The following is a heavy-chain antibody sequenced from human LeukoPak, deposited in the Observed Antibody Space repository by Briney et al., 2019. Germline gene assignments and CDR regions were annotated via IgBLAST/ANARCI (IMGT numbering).Heavy chain of an antibody. V-gene: IGHV3-64*01. J-gene: IGHJ4*02. Sequence: PGGSLRLSXAASGFTFSSYAMHWVRRAPGKGLEYVSAISSNGGSTYYANSVKGRFTISRDNSKNTLYLQMNSLRAEDTAVYYCAKSLLWLGGGDYWGQGTLVTVSS. CDR2: ISSNGGST. CDR1: GFTFSSYA. D-gene: IGHD3-10*01. CDR3: AKSLLWLGGGDY.